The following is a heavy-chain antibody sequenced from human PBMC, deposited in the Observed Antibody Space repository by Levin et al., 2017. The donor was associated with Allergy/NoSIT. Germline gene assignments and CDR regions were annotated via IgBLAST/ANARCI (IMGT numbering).Heavy chain of an antibody. CDR2: ISSYGGST. CDR1: GFTFSSYA. J-gene: IGHJ4*02. CDR3: GRGGHYGDYIAY. V-gene: IGHV3-64*02. D-gene: IGHD4-17*01. Sequence: GGSLRLSCPASGFTFSSYAMFWVRQAPGKGLEYVSTISSYGGSTYYADSVKGRSTISRDNSKNTLYLQMGSLSAEDMAVYYCGRGGHYGDYIAYWGQGTLVTVSS.